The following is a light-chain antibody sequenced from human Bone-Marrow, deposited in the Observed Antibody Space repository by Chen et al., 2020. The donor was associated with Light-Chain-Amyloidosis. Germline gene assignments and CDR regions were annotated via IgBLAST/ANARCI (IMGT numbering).Light chain of an antibody. CDR1: NIGSTS. Sequence: SYVLTQPSSVSVASGQTATIACWGHNIGSTSVHWYQQTPDPAPLLDVHYDSDRPSGIPERLSGSNSGNTTTLTIIRVEAGDEADYYCQVWDRSSDRPVFGGGTKLTVL. V-gene: IGLV3-21*02. J-gene: IGLJ3*02. CDR2: YDS. CDR3: QVWDRSSDRPV.